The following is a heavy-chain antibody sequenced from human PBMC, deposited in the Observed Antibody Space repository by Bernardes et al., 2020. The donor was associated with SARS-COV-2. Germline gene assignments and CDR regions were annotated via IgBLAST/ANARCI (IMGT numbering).Heavy chain of an antibody. V-gene: IGHV1-18*01. J-gene: IGHJ6*02. CDR1: GYTFTSYG. D-gene: IGHD3-3*01. Sequence: ASVKVSCKASGYTFTSYGISWVRQAPGQGLEWMGWISAYNGNTNYAQKLQGRVTMTTDTSTSTAYMELRSLRSDDTAVYYCARDPSRITIFGVVNGDGMDVWGQGTTVTVSS. CDR2: ISAYNGNT. CDR3: ARDPSRITIFGVVNGDGMDV.